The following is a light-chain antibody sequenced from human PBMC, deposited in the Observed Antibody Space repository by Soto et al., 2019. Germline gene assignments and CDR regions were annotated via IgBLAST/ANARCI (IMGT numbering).Light chain of an antibody. CDR2: LGS. CDR1: QSLLHSNGYNY. Sequence: DIVMTQSPLSLPVSPGEPASISCRSSQSLLHSNGYNYLDWYLQKPGQSPQLLIYLGSNRASGVPDRFSCSGSGTDFTLKISRAEAEDPGVYYCMQALQTISFGQGTRLEIK. V-gene: IGKV2-28*01. J-gene: IGKJ5*01. CDR3: MQALQTIS.